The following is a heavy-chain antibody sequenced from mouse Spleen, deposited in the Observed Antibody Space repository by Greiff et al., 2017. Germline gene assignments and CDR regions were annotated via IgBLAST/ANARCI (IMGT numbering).Heavy chain of an antibody. CDR1: GYTFTSYY. V-gene: IGHV1S56*01. D-gene: IGHD4-1*01. CDR3: AREGLGYFDY. Sequence: VQLQESGPELVKPGASVRISCKASGYTFTSYYIHWVKQRPGQGLEWIGWIYPGNVNTKYNEKFKGKATLTADKSSSTAYMQLSSLTSEDSAVYFCAREGLGYFDYWGQGTTLTVSS. CDR2: IYPGNVNT. J-gene: IGHJ2*01.